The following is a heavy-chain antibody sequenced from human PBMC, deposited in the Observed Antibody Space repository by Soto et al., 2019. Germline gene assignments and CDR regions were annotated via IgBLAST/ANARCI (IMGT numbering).Heavy chain of an antibody. V-gene: IGHV4-34*01. J-gene: IGHJ4*02. CDR1: GGSFSAYY. D-gene: IGHD3-22*01. Sequence: SETLSLTCAVYGGSFSAYYWSWIRQPPGKGLEWIGEINHSGGTSYNPSLKSRVTISVDTSKSQFSLKLTSVTAADRTVYYCARGSVDTVDSSGFYECWGQGTPVTVSS. CDR3: ARGSVDTVDSSGFYEC. CDR2: INHSGGT.